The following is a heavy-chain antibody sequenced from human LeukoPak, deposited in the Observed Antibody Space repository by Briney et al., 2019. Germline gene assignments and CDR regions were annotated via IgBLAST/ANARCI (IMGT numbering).Heavy chain of an antibody. J-gene: IGHJ4*02. CDR1: GYTFTTLG. CDR2: INTYNDNT. CDR3: AREYCLGGKCWDPDY. V-gene: IGHV1-18*01. Sequence: GASVKVSCTASGYTFTTLGISWVRQAPGQGLEWIAWINTYNDNTKYAQKFQDRITVTADTSTSTVYMDLSSLRSDDTAVYYCAREYCLGGKCWDPDYWGQGTLVTVSS. D-gene: IGHD2-15*01.